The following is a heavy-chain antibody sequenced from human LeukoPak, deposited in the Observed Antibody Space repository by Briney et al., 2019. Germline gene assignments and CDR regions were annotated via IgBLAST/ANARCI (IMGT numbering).Heavy chain of an antibody. CDR2: IYYSGST. J-gene: IGHJ4*02. CDR3: AKGLPYESRAYYDRLFDE. V-gene: IGHV4-30-4*07. D-gene: IGHD3-22*01. Sequence: PSETLSLTCAVSGGSISSGGYSWSWIRQPPGKGLEWIGYIYYSGSTYYNPSLKSRVTISVDTSKNQFSLKLSSVTAADTAVYYCAKGLPYESRAYYDRLFDEWGQGTLVTVSS. CDR1: GGSISSGGYS.